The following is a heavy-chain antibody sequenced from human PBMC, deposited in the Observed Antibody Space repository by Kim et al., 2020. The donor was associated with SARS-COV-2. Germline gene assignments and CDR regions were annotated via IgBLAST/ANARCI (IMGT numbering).Heavy chain of an antibody. V-gene: IGHV3-23*01. CDR3: AKDPTHYYDSSGYYL. J-gene: IGHJ3*01. D-gene: IGHD3-22*01. Sequence: DSVKGRFTISRDNSKNTLYLQMNSLRAEDTAVYYCAKDPTHYYDSSGYYLWGQGTMVTVSS.